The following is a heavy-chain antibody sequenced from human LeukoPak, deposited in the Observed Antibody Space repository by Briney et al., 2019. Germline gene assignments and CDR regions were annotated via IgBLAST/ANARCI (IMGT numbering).Heavy chain of an antibody. CDR2: IYPGESDT. V-gene: IGHV5-51*01. Sequence: GESLKISCKGSGYRFTSYWIGWVRQMPEKGLEWMGIIYPGESDTRYSPSFQGQVTISADKSVNTAYLQWSSLRASDTAMYYCARVVREEDGMDVWGQGTTVTVSS. D-gene: IGHD3-16*02. CDR3: ARVVREEDGMDV. CDR1: GYRFTSYW. J-gene: IGHJ6*02.